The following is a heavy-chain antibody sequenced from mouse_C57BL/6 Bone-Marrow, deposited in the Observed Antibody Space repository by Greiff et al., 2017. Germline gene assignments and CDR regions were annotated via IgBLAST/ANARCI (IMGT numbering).Heavy chain of an antibody. Sequence: VQLQQSGAELARPGASVKLSCKASGYTFTSYGISWVKQSTGQGLEWIGELYPRSGNTYYNEKFKGKATLTADKSSSTAYMALRSLTSEDAAVYYCARGYDYWGQGTSVTVSS. CDR1: GYTFTSYG. V-gene: IGHV1-81*01. CDR2: LYPRSGNT. D-gene: IGHD2-3*01. J-gene: IGHJ4*01. CDR3: ARGYDY.